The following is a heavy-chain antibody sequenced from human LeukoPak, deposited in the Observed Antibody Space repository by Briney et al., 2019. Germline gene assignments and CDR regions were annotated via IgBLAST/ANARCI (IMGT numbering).Heavy chain of an antibody. J-gene: IGHJ5*02. CDR1: GFTFSSYE. D-gene: IGHD4-23*01. CDR3: ARAGTVVNWFDP. V-gene: IGHV3-48*03. Sequence: GGSLRLSCAASGFTFSSYEMNWVRQAPGKGLEWVSYISSSGSTIYYADSVKGRFTISRDNAKNSLYLQMNSLRAEDTAVYYCARAGTVVNWFDPWGQGTLVTVSS. CDR2: ISSSGSTI.